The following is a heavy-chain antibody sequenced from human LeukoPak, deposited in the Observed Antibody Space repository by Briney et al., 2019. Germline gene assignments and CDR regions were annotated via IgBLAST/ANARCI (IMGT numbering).Heavy chain of an antibody. CDR1: GFTLSSYA. D-gene: IGHD1-26*01. CDR3: AKKVGGIYAFDI. CDR2: IGTSAGST. J-gene: IGHJ3*02. Sequence: GGSLRLSRAASGFTLSSYAMNWVRPAPGKGLERVSGIGTSAGSTSYADSVKGRFTISRDNSRKTLYLQMNSLRVDDTAVYYCAKKVGGIYAFDIWGQGTMVTVSS. V-gene: IGHV3-23*01.